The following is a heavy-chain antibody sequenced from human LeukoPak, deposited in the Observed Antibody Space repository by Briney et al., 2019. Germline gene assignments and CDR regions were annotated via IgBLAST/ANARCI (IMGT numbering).Heavy chain of an antibody. V-gene: IGHV3-30*02. D-gene: IGHD5-18*01. CDR3: AKELDTAMVIMDV. Sequence: GGSPRLSCVASGFSFRSYGMHWVRQAPGKGLEWVAFIRYDASNKYYADSVKGRFTISRDNSKNTLYLQMNSLRAEDTAVYYCAKELDTAMVIMDVWGKGTTVTVSS. J-gene: IGHJ6*04. CDR1: GFSFRSYG. CDR2: IRYDASNK.